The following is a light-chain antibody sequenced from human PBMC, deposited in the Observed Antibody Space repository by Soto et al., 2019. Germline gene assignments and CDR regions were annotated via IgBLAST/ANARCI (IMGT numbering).Light chain of an antibody. CDR3: QQYNYWPPIN. CDR2: DAS. CDR1: QSVSSSY. J-gene: IGKJ5*01. V-gene: IGKV3D-20*02. Sequence: DIVLTHSPVTLSFPPVETATLSFSSSQSVSSSYLAWYQQKPGQAPRLLIYDASNRATGIPDRFSGSGSGTEFTLTISRLKSEDFAVYYCQQYNYWPPINVGNGKRLEIK.